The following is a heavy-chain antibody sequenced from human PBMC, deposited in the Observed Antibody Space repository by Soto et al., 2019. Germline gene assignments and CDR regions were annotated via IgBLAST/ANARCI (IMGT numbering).Heavy chain of an antibody. J-gene: IGHJ3*02. Sequence: GGSLRLSCAASGFNFDDYAMHWVRQVPGKGPEWVSGITWNSGNVGYADSVKGRFIISRDNSKSTLSLQMNGLRAEDTAVYYCAKDRMNHNSVWDPFDIWGQGTMVTVSS. CDR1: GFNFDDYA. CDR3: AKDRMNHNSVWDPFDI. V-gene: IGHV3-9*01. CDR2: ITWNSGNV. D-gene: IGHD2-21*01.